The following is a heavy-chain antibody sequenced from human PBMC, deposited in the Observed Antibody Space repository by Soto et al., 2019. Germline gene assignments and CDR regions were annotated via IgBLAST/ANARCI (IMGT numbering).Heavy chain of an antibody. D-gene: IGHD2-2*01. Sequence: PSATLSLTCAVSGGSFSGYYWSWIRQPPGKGLEWIGEINHSGSTNYNPSLKSRVTISVDTSKNQFSLKLSSVAAADTAVYYCARTRYCSSTSCGKLLPRYGMDVWGQGTTVTVSS. CDR2: INHSGST. CDR1: GGSFSGYY. V-gene: IGHV4-34*01. J-gene: IGHJ6*02. CDR3: ARTRYCSSTSCGKLLPRYGMDV.